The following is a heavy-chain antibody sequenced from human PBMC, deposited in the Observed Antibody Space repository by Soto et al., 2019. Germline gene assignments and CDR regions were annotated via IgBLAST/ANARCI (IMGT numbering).Heavy chain of an antibody. CDR2: ISSSGSTI. J-gene: IGHJ4*02. Sequence: QVQLVESGGGLVKPGGSLRLSCAASGFTFSDYYMSWIRQAPGKGLEWVSYISSSGSTIYYADSVKGRFTISRDNAKNSLYRKMNSLRAEDTAVYYCARVERGITIFGVVIPPFDYWGQGTLVTVSS. CDR1: GFTFSDYY. V-gene: IGHV3-11*01. D-gene: IGHD3-3*01. CDR3: ARVERGITIFGVVIPPFDY.